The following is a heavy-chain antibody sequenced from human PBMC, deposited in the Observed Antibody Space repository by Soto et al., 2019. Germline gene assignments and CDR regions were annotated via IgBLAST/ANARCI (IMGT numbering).Heavy chain of an antibody. CDR1: GFTFDDYA. CDR2: VNWNSGRI. D-gene: IGHD3-10*01. V-gene: IGHV3-9*01. Sequence: EEQLVESGGGLVQPGRSLRLSCAASGFTFDDYAMHWVRQAPGKGLEWVSGVNWNSGRIGYADSVKGRFTISRDNAKTSLYLQMNSRRAEDTALYYCAKDRGSGSYAANYYYYGMDVWGQGTTVTVSS. J-gene: IGHJ6*02. CDR3: AKDRGSGSYAANYYYYGMDV.